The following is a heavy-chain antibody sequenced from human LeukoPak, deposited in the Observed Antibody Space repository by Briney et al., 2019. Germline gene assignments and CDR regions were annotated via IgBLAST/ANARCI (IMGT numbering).Heavy chain of an antibody. D-gene: IGHD4-23*01. J-gene: IGHJ4*02. CDR3: ARNYGGRQYYFDY. V-gene: IGHV4-59*01. CDR1: GGSLSSYY. Sequence: SETLSLTRTVSGGSLSSYYWSWIRQPPGKGLEWIGYIYYSGSTNYNPSLKSRVTISVDTSKNQFSLKLSSVTAADTAVYYCARNYGGRQYYFDYWGQGTLVTVSS. CDR2: IYYSGST.